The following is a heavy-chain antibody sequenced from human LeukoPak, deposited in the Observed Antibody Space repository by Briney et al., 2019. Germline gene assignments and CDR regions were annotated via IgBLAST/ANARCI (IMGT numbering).Heavy chain of an antibody. Sequence: PSETLSLTCTVSGGSVSDYYWSWIRQSPGKGLEWIGYIYYTGSTSYNPSLKSRVTISADTSKNEFSLKLNSVTAADTAVYYCASRKLGNDYWGQGTLVTVSS. J-gene: IGHJ4*02. CDR2: IYYTGST. V-gene: IGHV4-59*02. CDR3: ASRKLGNDY. D-gene: IGHD7-27*01. CDR1: GGSVSDYY.